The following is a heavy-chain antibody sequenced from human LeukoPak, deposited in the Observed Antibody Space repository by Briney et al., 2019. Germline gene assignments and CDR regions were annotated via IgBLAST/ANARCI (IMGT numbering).Heavy chain of an antibody. CDR1: GGTFSSYA. D-gene: IGHD4-17*01. J-gene: IGHJ5*02. V-gene: IGHV1-69*13. CDR3: ARMVLGDYGEFDP. Sequence: ASVKVSCKASGGTFSSYAISWVRQAPGQGLEWMGGIIPIFGTANYAQKFQGRVTITADESTSTAYMELSSLRSEDTAVYYCARMVLGDYGEFDPWGQGTLVTVSS. CDR2: IIPIFGTA.